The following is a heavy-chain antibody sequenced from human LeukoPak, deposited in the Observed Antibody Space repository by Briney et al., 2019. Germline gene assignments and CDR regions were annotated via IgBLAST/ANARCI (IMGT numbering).Heavy chain of an antibody. D-gene: IGHD6-19*01. V-gene: IGHV1-2*02. Sequence: ASVKVSCKASGYSFSGFYMHWVRQAPGQGLEWMGWIIPNTGGTNYAQKFQGRVTMTRDTTISTAYMELSSLRSDDTTVYYCAREWLIVVTGTGHLDYWGQGTLVTVSS. CDR3: AREWLIVVTGTGHLDY. CDR2: IIPNTGGT. J-gene: IGHJ4*02. CDR1: GYSFSGFY.